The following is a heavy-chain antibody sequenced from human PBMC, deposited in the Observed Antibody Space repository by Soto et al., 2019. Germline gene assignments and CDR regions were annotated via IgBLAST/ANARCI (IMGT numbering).Heavy chain of an antibody. CDR1: GHSISSGYY. Sequence: SETLSLTCAVSGHSISSGYYWGWLRQPPGKGLEWIGSFYHSGSTYYKPSLKSRVTISGDAAKNQFSLKLSSVTAADTAVYYCARGEYYGSGNYFDYWGQGTLVTVSS. V-gene: IGHV4-38-2*01. CDR2: FYHSGST. J-gene: IGHJ4*02. CDR3: ARGEYYGSGNYFDY. D-gene: IGHD3-10*01.